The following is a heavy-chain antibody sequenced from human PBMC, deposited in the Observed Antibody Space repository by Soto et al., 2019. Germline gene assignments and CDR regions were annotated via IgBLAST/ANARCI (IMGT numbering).Heavy chain of an antibody. J-gene: IGHJ6*02. CDR3: ARDGGLHDYRPPHIPYGMDV. V-gene: IGHV3-21*01. Sequence: PGGSLRLSCAASGFTFSSYSMNWVRQAPGKGLEWVSSISSSSSYIYYADSVKGRFTISRDNAKNSLYLQMNSLRAEDTAVYYCARDGGLHDYRPPHIPYGMDVWGQGTTVTVSS. CDR1: GFTFSSYS. D-gene: IGHD4-4*01. CDR2: ISSSSSYI.